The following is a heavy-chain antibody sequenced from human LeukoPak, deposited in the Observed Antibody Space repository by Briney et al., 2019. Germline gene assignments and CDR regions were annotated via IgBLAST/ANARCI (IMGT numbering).Heavy chain of an antibody. CDR1: GFTLSSNY. D-gene: IGHD3-22*01. CDR2: IYSDGRT. Sequence: GGSLRLSCAASGFTLSSNYMSWVRQAPGEGLEWVSVIYSDGRTKYAASVKGRFTVSRDNSKNTLYLQMNSLRAEDTAVYYCARASYYYQSSGYYGFDYWGQGTLVTVSS. V-gene: IGHV3-53*01. J-gene: IGHJ4*02. CDR3: ARASYYYQSSGYYGFDY.